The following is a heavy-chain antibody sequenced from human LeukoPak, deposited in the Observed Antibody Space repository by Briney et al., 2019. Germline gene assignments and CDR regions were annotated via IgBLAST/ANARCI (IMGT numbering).Heavy chain of an antibody. CDR1: GHSVSSGSYY. CDR3: ARGDGGGAVLEY. V-gene: IGHV4-61*01. CDR2: IYYIGST. D-gene: IGHD3-10*01. J-gene: IGHJ4*02. Sequence: PSETLSLTCTLSGHSVSSGSYYWNWIRQPPGKGLAWIGYIYYIGSTNYNPSLKSRVTISVDTSMNQLYLKMTSVSAADTAVYYCARGDGGGAVLEYWGQGTLVTVSS.